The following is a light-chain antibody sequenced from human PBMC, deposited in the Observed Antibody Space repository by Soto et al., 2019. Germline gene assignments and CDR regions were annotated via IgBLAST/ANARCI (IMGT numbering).Light chain of an antibody. CDR3: QQCVIWPLFT. J-gene: IGKJ3*01. CDR2: DVS. Sequence: EIVLTQSPVTLSLSPGERATLSCRASQSVSNNYLAWYQQKPGQAPRLLIYDVSNRATGIPARFSGSGSGTDFTLTISSLEPEDFAVYYCQQCVIWPLFTFGPGTKV. V-gene: IGKV3-11*01. CDR1: QSVSNNY.